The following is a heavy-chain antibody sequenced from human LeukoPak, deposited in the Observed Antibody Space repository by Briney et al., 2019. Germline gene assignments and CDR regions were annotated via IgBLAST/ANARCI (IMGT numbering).Heavy chain of an antibody. CDR2: IYHSGST. V-gene: IGHV4-4*02. D-gene: IGHD6-13*01. CDR3: ARVLAAAGTQRPYGMDV. CDR1: GGSISSSNW. J-gene: IGHJ6*02. Sequence: PSETLSLTCAVSGGSISSSNWWSWVRQPPGKGLEWIGEIYHSGSTNYNPPLKSRVTISVDKSKNQFSLKLSSATAADTAAYYCARVLAAAGTQRPYGMDVWGQGTTVTVSS.